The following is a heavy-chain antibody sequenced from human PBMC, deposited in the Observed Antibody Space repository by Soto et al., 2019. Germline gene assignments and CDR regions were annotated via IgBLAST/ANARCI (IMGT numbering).Heavy chain of an antibody. CDR2: IYYSGST. J-gene: IGHJ4*02. D-gene: IGHD1-26*01. Sequence: QVQLQESGPGLVKPSQTLSLTCTVSGGSISSGGYYWSWIRQHPGKVLEWIGYIYYSGSTYYNPSLKSLVTISVDTSKNQFSLKLSSVTAAATAVYYCAKTGPGSYLSLDYWGQGTLVTVSP. CDR1: GGSISSGGYY. CDR3: AKTGPGSYLSLDY. V-gene: IGHV4-31*01.